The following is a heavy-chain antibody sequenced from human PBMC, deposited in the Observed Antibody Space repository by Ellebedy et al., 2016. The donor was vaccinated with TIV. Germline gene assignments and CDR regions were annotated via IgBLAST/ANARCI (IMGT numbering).Heavy chain of an antibody. CDR3: ARMEGHGSGRYFDY. J-gene: IGHJ4*02. V-gene: IGHV3-23*01. D-gene: IGHD3-10*01. Sequence: GESLKISCAASGFTFSSYAMSWVRQAPGKGLEWVSAISGSGGSTYYADSVKGRFTISRDNSKNTLYLQMNSLRAEDTAVYYCARMEGHGSGRYFDYWGQGTLVTVSS. CDR1: GFTFSSYA. CDR2: ISGSGGST.